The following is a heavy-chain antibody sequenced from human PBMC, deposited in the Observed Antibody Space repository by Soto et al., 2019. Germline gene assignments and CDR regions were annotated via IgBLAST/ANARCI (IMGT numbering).Heavy chain of an antibody. Sequence: QVLLVQSGAEVRKPGSSVKVSCKPSGGTFSDYAFSWVRQAPGQGLEWMGNIIPMYGRRNYAQKYQGRVTISADESTTTVHVEMRGLSFEDTAVYFCARDAPLRNGMDVWGQGTTVTVSS. CDR1: GGTFSDYA. V-gene: IGHV1-69*18. J-gene: IGHJ6*02. D-gene: IGHD3-3*01. CDR3: ARDAPLRNGMDV. CDR2: IIPMYGRR.